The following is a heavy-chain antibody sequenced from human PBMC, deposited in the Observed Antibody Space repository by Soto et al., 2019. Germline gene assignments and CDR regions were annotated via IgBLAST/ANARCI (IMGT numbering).Heavy chain of an antibody. V-gene: IGHV4-30-4*01. CDR3: ARDMGFTRDAFDI. CDR2: IYYSGST. Sequence: SETLSLTCTVSGGSISSGDYYWSWIRQPPGKGLEWIGYIYYSGSTYYNPSLKSRVTISVDTSKNQFSLKLSSVTAADTAVYYCARDMGFTRDAFDIWGQGTMVTVS. J-gene: IGHJ3*02. CDR1: GGSISSGDYY. D-gene: IGHD3-3*01.